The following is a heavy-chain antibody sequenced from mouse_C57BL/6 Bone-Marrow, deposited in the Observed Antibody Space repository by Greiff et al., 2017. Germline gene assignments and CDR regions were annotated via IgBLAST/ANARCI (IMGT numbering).Heavy chain of an antibody. CDR3: AREGYYSSGYHCYWYFDV. J-gene: IGHJ1*03. Sequence: VQLQQPGAELVMPGASVKLSCKASGYTFTSYWMHWVKQSPGQGLEWIGEIDPSDSYTNYNQKFKGKATLTVDKSSSTAYMQLSSLTSEDSAVYYCAREGYYSSGYHCYWYFDVWGTGTTVTVSS. CDR2: IDPSDSYT. D-gene: IGHD1-1*01. V-gene: IGHV1-69*01. CDR1: GYTFTSYW.